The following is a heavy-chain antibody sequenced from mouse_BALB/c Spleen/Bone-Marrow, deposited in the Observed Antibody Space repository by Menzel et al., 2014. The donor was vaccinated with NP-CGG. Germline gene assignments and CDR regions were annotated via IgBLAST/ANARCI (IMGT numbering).Heavy chain of an antibody. CDR1: GYTFTDYN. CDR2: IYPNNGGT. Sequence: VQLKQSGPELVKPGASVKISCKASGYTFTDYNMHWVKQSHGKSLEWIGYIYPNNGGTGYNQKFKSKATVAADNSSSTAYMERRSLTSEDSAVYYCARRGSPYYFDYWGQGTTLTVSS. V-gene: IGHV1S29*02. CDR3: ARRGSPYYFDY. D-gene: IGHD1-1*02. J-gene: IGHJ2*01.